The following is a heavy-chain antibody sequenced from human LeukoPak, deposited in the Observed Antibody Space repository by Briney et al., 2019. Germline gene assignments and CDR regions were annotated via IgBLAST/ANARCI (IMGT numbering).Heavy chain of an antibody. CDR2: IYYSGST. CDR1: GGSISSYY. J-gene: IGHJ3*02. V-gene: IGHV4-59*01. CDR3: ARDGGGNSYAFDI. Sequence: PSETLSLTCTVSGGSISSYYWSWIRQPPGKGLEWIGYIYYSGSTNYNPSLKSRVTISGDTSKNQFSLKLSSVTAADTAVYYCARDGGGNSYAFDIWGQGTMVTVSS. D-gene: IGHD4-23*01.